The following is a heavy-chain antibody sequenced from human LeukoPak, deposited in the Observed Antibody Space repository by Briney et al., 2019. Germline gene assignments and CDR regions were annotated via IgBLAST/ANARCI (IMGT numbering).Heavy chain of an antibody. D-gene: IGHD3-22*01. J-gene: IGHJ4*02. CDR3: AKDGIVVSYFDY. CDR1: GFTFSSYG. Sequence: GGSLRLSCAASGFTFSSYGIHWVRQAPGKGLEWVAIISYDGSNKYYAASVKGRFTISRDNSKNTLYLQMNSLRAEDTAMYYCAKDGIVVSYFDYWGQGTLVTVSS. V-gene: IGHV3-30*18. CDR2: ISYDGSNK.